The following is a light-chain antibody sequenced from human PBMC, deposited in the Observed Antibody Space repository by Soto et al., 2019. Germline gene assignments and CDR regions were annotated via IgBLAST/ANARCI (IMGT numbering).Light chain of an antibody. CDR1: QSVRSD. Sequence: EIVLTQSPGSLSLSPGERATLSCRASQSVRSDDLAWYQQKPGQAPRLLIYDASNRATGIPARFSGSGSGTDFTLTISSLEPEDFAVYYCQQRSNWPRWTFGQGTKVDIK. CDR2: DAS. J-gene: IGKJ1*01. V-gene: IGKV3-11*01. CDR3: QQRSNWPRWT.